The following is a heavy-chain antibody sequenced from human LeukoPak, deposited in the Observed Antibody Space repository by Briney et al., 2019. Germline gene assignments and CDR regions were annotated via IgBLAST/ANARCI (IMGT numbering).Heavy chain of an antibody. CDR1: GYSFTSYW. CDR2: IYPGDSDT. J-gene: IGHJ3*02. CDR3: ARPHYYDFWSGYYSRGAFDI. Sequence: GESLKISCKGSGYSFTSYWIGWVRQMPGKGLEWMGIIYPGDSDTRYSPSFQGQVTTSADKSISTAYLQWSSLKASDTAMYYCARPHYYDFWSGYYSRGAFDIWGQGTMVTVSS. V-gene: IGHV5-51*01. D-gene: IGHD3-3*01.